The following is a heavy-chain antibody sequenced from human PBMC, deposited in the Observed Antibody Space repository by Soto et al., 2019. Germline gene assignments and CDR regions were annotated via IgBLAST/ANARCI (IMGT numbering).Heavy chain of an antibody. Sequence: QVQLVQSGAEVKKPGASVKVSCKASGYTFTSHDINWVRQATGQGLEWMGWMNPNSGNTGYAQKFQGRVTMTRNTSISTAYMELSSLISEDTAVHYCARWDYGVYARFDFWGQGTLVTVSS. D-gene: IGHD4-17*01. CDR3: ARWDYGVYARFDF. CDR2: MNPNSGNT. CDR1: GYTFTSHD. V-gene: IGHV1-8*01. J-gene: IGHJ4*02.